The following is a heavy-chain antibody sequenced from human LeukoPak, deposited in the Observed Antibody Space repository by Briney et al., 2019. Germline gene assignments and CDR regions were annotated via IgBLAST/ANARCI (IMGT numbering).Heavy chain of an antibody. CDR3: ARVGTGGSSYFQH. J-gene: IGHJ1*01. D-gene: IGHD2-8*02. CDR1: GFTVSSNY. CDR2: IYSGGST. Sequence: GGSLRLSCAASGFTVSSNYMSWVRQAPGKGLEWVSVIYSGGSTYYADSVKGRFTISRDNSKNTLYLQMNSLRAEDTAVYYCARVGTGGSSYFQHWGQGTLVTVSS. V-gene: IGHV3-53*01.